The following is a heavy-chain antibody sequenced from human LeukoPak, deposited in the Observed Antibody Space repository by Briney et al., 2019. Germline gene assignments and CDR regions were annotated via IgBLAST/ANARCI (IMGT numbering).Heavy chain of an antibody. J-gene: IGHJ4*02. Sequence: GRSLRLSCAASGFTFSSYGMHWVRQAPGKGLEWVAAISYDGSNKYYADSVKGRFTISRDNSKNTLYLQMNSLRAEDTAVYYCAKARTVSAYYFDYWGQGTLVTVSS. CDR1: GFTFSSYG. D-gene: IGHD4-11*01. CDR3: AKARTVSAYYFDY. V-gene: IGHV3-30*18. CDR2: ISYDGSNK.